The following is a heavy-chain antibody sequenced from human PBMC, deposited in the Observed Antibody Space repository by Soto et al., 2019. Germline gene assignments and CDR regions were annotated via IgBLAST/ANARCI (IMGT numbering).Heavy chain of an antibody. CDR3: ARQSQEYYDP. J-gene: IGHJ5*02. Sequence: SETLSLTCAVSGGSISSYYWSWIRQPPGKGLEWIGDIYYSGSTNYNPSLKSRVTISVDTSKNQFSLKLTSMTAADTAVYYCARQSQEYYDPWGPGTLVTVSS. CDR1: GGSISSYY. D-gene: IGHD2-8*01. CDR2: IYYSGST. V-gene: IGHV4-59*08.